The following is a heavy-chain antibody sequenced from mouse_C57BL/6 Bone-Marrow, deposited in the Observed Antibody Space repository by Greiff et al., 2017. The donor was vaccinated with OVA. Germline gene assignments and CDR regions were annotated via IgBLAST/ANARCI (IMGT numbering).Heavy chain of an antibody. CDR2: IYPRSGNT. CDR1: GYTFTSYG. Sequence: VQLQQSGAELARPGASVKLSCKASGYTFTSYGISWVKQRTGQGLEWIGEIYPRSGNTYYNQKFKGKAILTADKSSSTAYMELRSLTSEDSAVYYCTLYYGNYFFDYWGQGTTLTVSS. J-gene: IGHJ2*01. D-gene: IGHD2-1*01. V-gene: IGHV1-81*01. CDR3: TLYYGNYFFDY.